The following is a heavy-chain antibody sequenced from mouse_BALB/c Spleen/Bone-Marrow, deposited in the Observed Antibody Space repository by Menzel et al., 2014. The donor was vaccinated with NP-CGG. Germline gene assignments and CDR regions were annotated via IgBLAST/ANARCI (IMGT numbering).Heavy chain of an antibody. Sequence: EVMLVESGGGLVKLGGSLKLSCAASGFTFSSYYMSWVRRTPEKRLELVAAINSNGGSTYYPDTVKGRFTISRDNAKNTLYLQMSSLKSEDTALYYCARLGNDDAMDYWGQGTSVTVSS. CDR2: INSNGGST. CDR1: GFTFSSYY. CDR3: ARLGNDDAMDY. D-gene: IGHD2-12*01. V-gene: IGHV5-6-2*01. J-gene: IGHJ4*01.